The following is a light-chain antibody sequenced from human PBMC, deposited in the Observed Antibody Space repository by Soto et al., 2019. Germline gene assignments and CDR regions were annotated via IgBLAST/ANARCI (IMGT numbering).Light chain of an antibody. Sequence: QSALTQPASVSGSPGQSITISCTGTSSDVGGYNYVSWYQQHPGKAPKLMIYDVSNRPSGVSNRFSGSKSGNTASLTISGLHADNEADYYCSSYTSISTIVLFVGGPKLTVL. CDR1: SSDVGGYNY. V-gene: IGLV2-14*01. CDR3: SSYTSISTIVL. CDR2: DVS. J-gene: IGLJ2*01.